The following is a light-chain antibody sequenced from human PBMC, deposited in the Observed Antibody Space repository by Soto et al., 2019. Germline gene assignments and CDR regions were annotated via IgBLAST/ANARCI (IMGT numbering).Light chain of an antibody. J-gene: IGLJ1*01. Sequence: QSVLTQPASVSGSPGQSITISCGGTSSDVGAYIYVSWYQQFPGKAPKLILYEVNNRPSGVSSRFSGSKSDTTASLTISGLQPEDEADYYCSAYSDIDTKVFGTGTKVTVL. CDR2: EVN. CDR1: SSDVGAYIY. V-gene: IGLV2-14*03. CDR3: SAYSDIDTKV.